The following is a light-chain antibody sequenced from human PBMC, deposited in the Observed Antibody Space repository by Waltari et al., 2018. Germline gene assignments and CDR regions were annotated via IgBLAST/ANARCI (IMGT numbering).Light chain of an antibody. J-gene: IGKJ4*01. CDR1: QGVDMY. Sequence: EIVLTQPPATLSLSPGERATLSCRASQGVDMYLAWYQQRPGQAPRLLIYDTSNRATDIPARFSGSGSGTDFNLTISSLEPDDFAVYYCQQRRNWPLTFGGGTKVEIK. V-gene: IGKV3-11*01. CDR2: DTS. CDR3: QQRRNWPLT.